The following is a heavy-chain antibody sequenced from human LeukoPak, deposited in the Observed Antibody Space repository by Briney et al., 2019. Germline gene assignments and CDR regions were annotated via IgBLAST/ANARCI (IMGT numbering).Heavy chain of an antibody. CDR3: AKQPYCGGVCYAGASDI. CDR1: GLTFSSYA. D-gene: IGHD2-21*02. J-gene: IGHJ3*02. Sequence: GGSLRLSCAASGLTFSSYAMSWARQAPGKGLEWVALISYDGSNKYYADSVKGRSTISRDNPKNTLYLQMNSLTVEDTAVYYCAKQPYCGGVCYAGASDIWGQGTMVTVSS. CDR2: ISYDGSNK. V-gene: IGHV3-30*18.